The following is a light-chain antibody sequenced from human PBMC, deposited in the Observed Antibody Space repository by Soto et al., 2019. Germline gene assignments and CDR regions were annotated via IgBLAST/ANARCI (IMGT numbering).Light chain of an antibody. CDR2: DAS. CDR1: QSISSW. V-gene: IGKV1-5*01. J-gene: IGKJ2*01. CDR3: QQYNCYSGYT. Sequence: DIQMTQSPSTLSASVGDRVTITCRASQSISSWLAWYQQKPGKAPKLLIYDASSLESGVPSRFSGNGSGTEFTLTISSLQPDDFATYYCQQYNCYSGYTFGQGTKLEIK.